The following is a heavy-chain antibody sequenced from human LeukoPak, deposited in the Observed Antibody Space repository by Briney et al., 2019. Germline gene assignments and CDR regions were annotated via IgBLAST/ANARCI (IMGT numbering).Heavy chain of an antibody. V-gene: IGHV1-2*02. CDR3: ARGYYGSGSHYYYYYYMDV. CDR1: GYTFTGYY. CDR2: INPNSGGT. Sequence: ASVKVSCKASGYTFTGYYMHWVRQAPGQGLEWMGWINPNSGGTNYAQKFQGRVTMTRDTSISTAYMELSRLRSDDTAVYCCARGYYGSGSHYYYYYYMDVWGKGTTVTVSS. J-gene: IGHJ6*03. D-gene: IGHD3-10*01.